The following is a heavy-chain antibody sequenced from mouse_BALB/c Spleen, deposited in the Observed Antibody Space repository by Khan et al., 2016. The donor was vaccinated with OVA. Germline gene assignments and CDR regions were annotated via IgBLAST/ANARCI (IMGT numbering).Heavy chain of an antibody. J-gene: IGHJ4*01. V-gene: IGHV3-2*02. CDR1: GYSITSDYA. CDR2: ISYSGST. Sequence: VQLQESGPGLVKPSQSLSLTCTVAGYSITSDYAWNWIRQFPGNKLEWMGCISYSGSTSYNPSLKSRISITRDTSKNQFFLQLNSVTTEDTATYYCASELGRYYAMDYWGQGTSVTVSS. D-gene: IGHD4-1*01. CDR3: ASELGRYYAMDY.